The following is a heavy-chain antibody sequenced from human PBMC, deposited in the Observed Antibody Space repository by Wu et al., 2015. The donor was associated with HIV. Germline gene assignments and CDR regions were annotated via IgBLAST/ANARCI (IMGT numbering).Heavy chain of an antibody. Sequence: QVRLVQSGAEVKKPGASVKVSCGTSGYTFANYYIHWLRQAPGQGLEWMAWINPSGGSTIYSENFEGRVTVTRDTSMKTVYMELDSLTSGDTAVYYCARSGISVPPYHMDVWGKGTTVTVSS. CDR1: GYTFANYY. CDR2: INPSGGST. J-gene: IGHJ6*03. CDR3: ARSGISVPPYHMDV. D-gene: IGHD6-13*01. V-gene: IGHV1-2*02.